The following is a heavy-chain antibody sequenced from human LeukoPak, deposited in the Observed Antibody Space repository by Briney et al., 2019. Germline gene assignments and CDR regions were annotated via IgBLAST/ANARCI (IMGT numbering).Heavy chain of an antibody. J-gene: IGHJ4*02. V-gene: IGHV4-34*01. CDR1: GGSFGGYY. D-gene: IGHD3-10*01. CDR3: CGPAKLLSLWGPYHYFDY. CDR2: INQNGST. Sequence: SETLSLTCAVYGGSFGGYYLSWIRQPPGNGLEWIGEINQNGSTNDNPSLRSRVTILVNTSNNKFSLQLITVTAADTAAYYYCGPAKLLSLWGPYHYFDYWGQGTLVTVSS.